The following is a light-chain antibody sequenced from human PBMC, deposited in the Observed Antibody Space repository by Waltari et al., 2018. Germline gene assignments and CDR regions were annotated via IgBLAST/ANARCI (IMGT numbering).Light chain of an antibody. CDR1: QGISKW. CDR2: KAS. V-gene: IGKV1-5*03. Sequence: CRASQGISKWLAWYQQKPGKAPKLLIYKASTLESGVPSRFSGSGSGTEFTLTISSLQPEDFATYYGQQYNSYSLLSFGGGTKVEIK. J-gene: IGKJ4*01. CDR3: QQYNSYSLLS.